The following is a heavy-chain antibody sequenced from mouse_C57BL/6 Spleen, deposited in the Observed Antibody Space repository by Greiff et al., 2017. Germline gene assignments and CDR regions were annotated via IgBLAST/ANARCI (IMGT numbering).Heavy chain of an antibody. CDR2: INPSNGGT. V-gene: IGHV1-53*01. CDR3: ARANWDWYFDV. Sequence: QVQLQQPGTELVKPGASVKLSCKASGYTFTSYWMHWVKQRPGQGLEWIGNINPSNGGTNYNEKFKSKATLTVDKSSSTAYMQLSSRTSEDSAVYLCARANWDWYFDVWGTGTTVTVSS. D-gene: IGHD4-1*01. CDR1: GYTFTSYW. J-gene: IGHJ1*03.